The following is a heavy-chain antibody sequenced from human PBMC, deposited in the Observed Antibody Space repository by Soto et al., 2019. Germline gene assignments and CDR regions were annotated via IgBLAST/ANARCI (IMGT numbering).Heavy chain of an antibody. D-gene: IGHD6-13*01. Sequence: QVQLVQSGAEVKKPGSSVKVSCKASGGTFSSYTISWVRQAPGQGLEWMGRIIPILGIENYAQKFQGRVTITADKSTSTAYMELSSLRSEDTAVYYCARALSLPGAAAGLDYWGQGTLVTVSS. V-gene: IGHV1-69*02. J-gene: IGHJ4*02. CDR2: IIPILGIE. CDR3: ARALSLPGAAAGLDY. CDR1: GGTFSSYT.